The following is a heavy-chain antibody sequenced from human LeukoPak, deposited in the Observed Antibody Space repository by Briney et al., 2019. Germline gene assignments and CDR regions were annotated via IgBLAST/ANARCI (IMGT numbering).Heavy chain of an antibody. Sequence: GASVKVSCKASGYTFTSYYIHWVRQAPGQGLEWMGIINPSGGSTSYAQKFQGRVTMTRDTSTSTVYMELSSLRSEDTAVYYCARATMVRGADDAFDIWGQGTMVTVSS. CDR1: GYTFTSYY. D-gene: IGHD3-10*01. J-gene: IGHJ3*02. V-gene: IGHV1-46*01. CDR2: INPSGGST. CDR3: ARATMVRGADDAFDI.